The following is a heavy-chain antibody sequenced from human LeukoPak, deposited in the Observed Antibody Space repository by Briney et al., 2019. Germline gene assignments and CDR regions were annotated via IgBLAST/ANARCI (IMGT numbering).Heavy chain of an antibody. J-gene: IGHJ4*02. Sequence: GGSLRLSCAASGFTFSDYYMSWIRQAPGKGLEWVSYISSSGSTIYYADSVKGRFTISRDNAKNSLYLQMNSLRAEDTAVYYCARETQITAMVTAGYFDYWGQGTLVTVSS. CDR1: GFTFSDYY. D-gene: IGHD5-18*01. CDR2: ISSSGSTI. CDR3: ARETQITAMVTAGYFDY. V-gene: IGHV3-11*01.